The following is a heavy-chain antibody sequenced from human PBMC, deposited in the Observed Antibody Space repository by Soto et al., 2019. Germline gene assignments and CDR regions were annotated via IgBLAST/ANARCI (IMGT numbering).Heavy chain of an antibody. CDR2: ISYDGSNK. CDR3: AKDPRYSSSWYGHYYYGMDV. J-gene: IGHJ6*01. CDR1: GFTFSSYG. V-gene: IGHV3-30*18. D-gene: IGHD6-13*01. Sequence: QVQLVESGGGVVQPGRSLRLSCAASGFTFSSYGMHWVRQAPGKGLEWVAVISYDGSNKYYADSVKGRFTISRDNSKNTLYLQMNSLRAEDTAVYYCAKDPRYSSSWYGHYYYGMDVW.